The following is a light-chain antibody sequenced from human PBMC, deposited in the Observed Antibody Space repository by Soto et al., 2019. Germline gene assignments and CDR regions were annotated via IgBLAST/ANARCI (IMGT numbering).Light chain of an antibody. CDR2: AAS. CDR1: QSIVTY. V-gene: IGKV1-39*01. J-gene: IGKJ1*01. CDR3: QQSYSTPPWT. Sequence: RMSQSPSALSAYVGDRVTIPCRASQSIVTYLNWYLQKPGKAPKLLIYAASNLQSGVPSRFSGSGSGTDFTLTISSLQPEDFATYFCQQSYSTPPWTFGQGT.